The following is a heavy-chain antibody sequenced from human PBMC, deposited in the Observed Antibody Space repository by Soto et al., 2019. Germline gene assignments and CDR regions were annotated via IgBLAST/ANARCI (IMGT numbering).Heavy chain of an antibody. CDR1: GFTFSSYE. V-gene: IGHV3-48*03. CDR3: AREARYYFDY. Sequence: SLRLSCAASGFTFSSYEMHWVRQAPGKGLEWVSYISSSGSTIYYADSVRGRFTISRDNAKNSLYLQMNSLRAEDTAVYYCAREARYYFDYWGQGTLVTVSS. D-gene: IGHD1-26*01. CDR2: ISSSGSTI. J-gene: IGHJ4*02.